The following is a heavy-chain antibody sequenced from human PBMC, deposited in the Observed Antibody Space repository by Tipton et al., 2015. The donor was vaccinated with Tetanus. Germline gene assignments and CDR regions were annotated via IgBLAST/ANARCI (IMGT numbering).Heavy chain of an antibody. J-gene: IGHJ4*02. Sequence: SLRLSCAASGFNFSFYDIHWVRQVPGKGLEWVAFISYDGTDTNYANSGKGRFTISRDSARNTLSLQMNSLRGEDTALYYCAKGKEIFTSDWWRYFDSWGQGTLVNVSA. CDR2: ISYDGTDT. D-gene: IGHD6-19*01. CDR3: AKGKEIFTSDWWRYFDS. CDR1: GFNFSFYD. V-gene: IGHV3-30*02.